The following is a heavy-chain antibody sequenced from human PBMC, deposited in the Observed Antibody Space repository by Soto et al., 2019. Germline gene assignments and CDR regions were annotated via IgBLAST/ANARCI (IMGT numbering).Heavy chain of an antibody. V-gene: IGHV2-5*02. CDR2: IYWDDDK. Sequence: QITLKESGPTLVKPTQTLTLTCTFSGFSLSTSGVGVGWIRQPPGKALEWLALIYWDDDKRYSPSLKSRLTITKDTSKNQVVLTMTNMDPVDTATYYCAHRPSYCSRGSCYSGFDYWGQGTLVTVSS. CDR3: AHRPSYCSRGSCYSGFDY. J-gene: IGHJ4*02. CDR1: GFSLSTSGVG. D-gene: IGHD2-15*01.